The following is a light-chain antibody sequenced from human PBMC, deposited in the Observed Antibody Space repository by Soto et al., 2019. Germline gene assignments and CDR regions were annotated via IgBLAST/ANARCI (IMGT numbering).Light chain of an antibody. Sequence: EIEMTQSPATLSVSPGEEATLSCRVSQSVSSNLAWYQQKPGQAPRLLIYDASTRATGIPARFSGSGSGTEFTLTISRLLSEDFAVYYCQHYYNWRPRFGQGTKV. CDR2: DAS. CDR3: QHYYNWRPR. CDR1: QSVSSN. V-gene: IGKV3-15*01. J-gene: IGKJ1*01.